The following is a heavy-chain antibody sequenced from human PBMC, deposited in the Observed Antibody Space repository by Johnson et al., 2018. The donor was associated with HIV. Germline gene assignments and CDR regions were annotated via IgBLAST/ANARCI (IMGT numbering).Heavy chain of an antibody. D-gene: IGHD6-19*01. Sequence: VQLVESGGGLVQPGGSLRLSCAASGFTFSDHYMDWVRQAPGKGLEWVGRTRIKANSYTTEYAASVKGRFTISRDDSKNSLYLQMNSLKTEDTAVYYCAREPGLVAAFDIWGQGTTVIVSS. CDR2: TRIKANSYTT. V-gene: IGHV3-72*01. J-gene: IGHJ3*02. CDR3: AREPGLVAAFDI. CDR1: GFTFSDHY.